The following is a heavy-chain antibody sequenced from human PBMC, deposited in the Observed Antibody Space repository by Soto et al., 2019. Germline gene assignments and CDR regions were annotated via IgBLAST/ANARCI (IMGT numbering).Heavy chain of an antibody. J-gene: IGHJ4*02. CDR3: AKARGVEVLTRFVDY. V-gene: IGHV3-30*18. CDR1: GFTFSSYG. D-gene: IGHD3-16*01. CDR2: ISYDGRNK. Sequence: QVQLVESGGGVVQPGRSLRLSCAASGFTFSSYGMHWVHQAPGKGLEWVAVISYDGRNKNYADSVQGRFTISRDNSKNRLLLQINGLRAAETAVYYCAKARGVEVLTRFVDYLGQGALVTVSS.